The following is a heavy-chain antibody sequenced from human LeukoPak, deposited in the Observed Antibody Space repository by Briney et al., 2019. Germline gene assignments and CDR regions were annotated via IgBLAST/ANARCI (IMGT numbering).Heavy chain of an antibody. CDR1: GYTFTSYG. Sequence: GASVKVSCKASGYTFTSYGISWVRQAPGQGLEWMGWTSAYNGNTNYAQKLQGRVTMTTDTSTSTAYMELRSLRSDDTAVYYCARARGYCSGGSCYADYWGQGTLVTASS. J-gene: IGHJ4*02. CDR2: TSAYNGNT. D-gene: IGHD2-15*01. CDR3: ARARGYCSGGSCYADY. V-gene: IGHV1-18*01.